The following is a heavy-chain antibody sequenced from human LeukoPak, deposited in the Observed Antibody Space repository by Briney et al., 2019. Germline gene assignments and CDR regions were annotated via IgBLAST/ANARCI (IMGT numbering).Heavy chain of an antibody. J-gene: IGHJ4*02. CDR2: ISSGSSTI. Sequence: KSGGSLRLSCAASGFTFDDYGMNWVRQAPGKGLEWVAYISSGSSTIKYADSVKGRFTISRDNARNSLYLQMNSQRHEDTAVYYCARGFLVASTWFDYWGQGTPVTVSS. CDR1: GFTFDDYG. CDR3: ARGFLVASTWFDY. D-gene: IGHD2-15*01. V-gene: IGHV3-48*02.